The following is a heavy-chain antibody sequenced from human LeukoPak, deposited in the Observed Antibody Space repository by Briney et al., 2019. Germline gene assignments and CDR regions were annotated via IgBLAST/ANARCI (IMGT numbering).Heavy chain of an antibody. CDR1: GYTFSSYD. D-gene: IGHD1-26*01. CDR2: MNPNSGDT. Sequence: ASVKVSCTASGYTFSSYDINWVRQATGQGLEWMGWMNPNSGDTDYAQKFQGRVTMTRNTSISTAYMELSRLRSEDTAVYYCARMGGATDYWGQGTLVTVSS. CDR3: ARMGGATDY. V-gene: IGHV1-8*01. J-gene: IGHJ4*02.